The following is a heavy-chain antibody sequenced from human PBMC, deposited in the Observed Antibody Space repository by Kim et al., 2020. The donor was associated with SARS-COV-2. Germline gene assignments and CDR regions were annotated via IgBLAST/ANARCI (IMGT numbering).Heavy chain of an antibody. D-gene: IGHD3-10*01. V-gene: IGHV1-3*01. Sequence: ASVKVSCKASGYTFSPYAIHWVRQAPGQRLEWMGWINAGNGYTKYSENFQGRVTFTSDTSASTAYMDLSSLRSEDTAMFFCVRGIGRFGANYGMDVWGRGTTVIVSS. CDR1: GYTFSPYA. CDR3: VRGIGRFGANYGMDV. J-gene: IGHJ6*02. CDR2: INAGNGYT.